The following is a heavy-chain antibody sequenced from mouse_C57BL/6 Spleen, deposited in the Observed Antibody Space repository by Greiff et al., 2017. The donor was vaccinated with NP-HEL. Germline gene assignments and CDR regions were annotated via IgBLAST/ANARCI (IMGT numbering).Heavy chain of an antibody. Sequence: VKLQESGAELVRPGASVKLSCKASGYTFTDYYINWVKQRPGQGLEWIARIYPGSGNTYYNEKFKGKATLTAEKSSSTAYMQLSSLTSEDSAVYFCARSEYGYESHYAMDYWGQGTSVTVSS. CDR1: GYTFTDYY. D-gene: IGHD2-2*01. J-gene: IGHJ4*01. CDR2: IYPGSGNT. CDR3: ARSEYGYESHYAMDY. V-gene: IGHV1-76*01.